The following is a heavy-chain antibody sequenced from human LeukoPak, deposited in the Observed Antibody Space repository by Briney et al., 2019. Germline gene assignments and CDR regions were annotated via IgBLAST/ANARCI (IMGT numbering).Heavy chain of an antibody. CDR3: ARVIQPTPYYYYYYYMDV. V-gene: IGHV1-69*01. CDR1: GGTFSSYA. D-gene: IGHD1-14*01. Sequence: SVKVSCKASGGTFSSYAIGWVRQAPGQGLEWMGGIIPIFGTANYAQKFQGRVTITADESTSTAYMELSSLRSEDTAVYYCARVIQPTPYYYYYYYMDVWGKGTTVTVSS. J-gene: IGHJ6*03. CDR2: IIPIFGTA.